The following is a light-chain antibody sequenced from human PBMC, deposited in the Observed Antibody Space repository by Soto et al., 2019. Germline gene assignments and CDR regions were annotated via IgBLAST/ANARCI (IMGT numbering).Light chain of an antibody. CDR3: QQSYSTPV. CDR1: QSISSY. J-gene: IGKJ3*01. V-gene: IGKV1-39*01. CDR2: AAS. Sequence: DIQMTQSPSSLSASVGDRVTITCRASQSISSYLNWYQQKPGKAPKLLIYAASSLQCGVPSRFSGSGSGTEFTLTISSLRPEDFATYYCQQSYSTPVFGPGTKVDIK.